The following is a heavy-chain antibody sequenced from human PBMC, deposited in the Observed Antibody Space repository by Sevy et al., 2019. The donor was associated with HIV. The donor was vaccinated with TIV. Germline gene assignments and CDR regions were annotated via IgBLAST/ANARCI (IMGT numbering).Heavy chain of an antibody. D-gene: IGHD3-10*01. J-gene: IGHJ6*03. CDR1: GYTFTGYH. CDR3: ARDSLANLVRGVSLKYHMDV. CDR2: INPKNGGT. V-gene: IGHV1-2*02. Sequence: ASVKVSCKASGYTFTGYHIHWVRQAPGEWLEWMGWINPKNGGTNYAQNFQGRVTMTTDTSISTVYLEVSSLRSDDTAVYFCARDSLANLVRGVSLKYHMDVWGKGTSVTVSS.